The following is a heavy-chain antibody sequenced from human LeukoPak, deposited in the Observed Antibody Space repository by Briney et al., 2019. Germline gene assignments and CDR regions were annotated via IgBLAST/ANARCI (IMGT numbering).Heavy chain of an antibody. CDR3: ARDMYYDFWSGQPGDY. J-gene: IGHJ4*02. V-gene: IGHV4-4*02. CDR2: IYHSGST. CDR1: GGSISSSNW. D-gene: IGHD3-3*01. Sequence: SETLSLTCAVSGGSISSSNWWSWVRQPPGKGLEWIGEIYHSGSTNYNPSLKSRVTMSVDKSKNQFSLKLSSVTAADTAVYYCARDMYYDFWSGQPGDYWGQGTLVTVSS.